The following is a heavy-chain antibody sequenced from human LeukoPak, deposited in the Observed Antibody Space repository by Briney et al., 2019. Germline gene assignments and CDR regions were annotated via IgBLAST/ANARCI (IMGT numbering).Heavy chain of an antibody. CDR2: IRQDGSEK. J-gene: IGHJ4*01. CDR3: ARDGTAAGLYFDL. Sequence: GGSLRLSCEVSGFTFTDYWMNWVRQAPGKRPEWVASIRQDGSEKIYVDSVKGRFTISRDNTKNSLSLQLNGLRAEDTAVYYCARDGTAAGLYFDLWGQGTLVTVSS. D-gene: IGHD6-13*01. V-gene: IGHV3-7*01. CDR1: GFTFTDYW.